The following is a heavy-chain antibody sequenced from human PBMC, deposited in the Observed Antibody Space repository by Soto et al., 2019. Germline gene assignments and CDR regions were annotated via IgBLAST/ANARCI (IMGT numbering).Heavy chain of an antibody. D-gene: IGHD3-3*01. J-gene: IGHJ6*02. Sequence: WASVKVSCKASGFTFTSSAVQWVRQARGQRLEWIGWIVVGSGNTNYAQKFQERVTITRDMSTSTAYMQLSSLRSEDTAVYYCAARRGTIFGVIITPGMDVXG. CDR2: IVVGSGNT. V-gene: IGHV1-58*01. CDR3: AARRGTIFGVIITPGMDV. CDR1: GFTFTSSA.